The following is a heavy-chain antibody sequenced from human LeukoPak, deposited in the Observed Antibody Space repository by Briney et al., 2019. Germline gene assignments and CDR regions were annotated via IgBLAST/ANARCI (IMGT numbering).Heavy chain of an antibody. D-gene: IGHD6-13*01. CDR1: VGSINGYY. V-gene: IGHV4-4*07. J-gene: IGHJ6*02. Sequence: TSETLSLTCTVSVGSINGYYWSWIRQPAGKGLEWIGRIYSSGSTNYNPSLRSRVTVSVDTSKNQFSLKLSSVTAADTAVYYCARVFGIASAEDYYYYGMDVWGQGTTVTVSS. CDR3: ARVFGIASAEDYYYYGMDV. CDR2: IYSSGST.